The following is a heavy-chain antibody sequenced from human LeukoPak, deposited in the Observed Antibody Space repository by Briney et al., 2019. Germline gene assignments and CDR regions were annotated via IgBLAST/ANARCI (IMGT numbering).Heavy chain of an antibody. J-gene: IGHJ5*02. V-gene: IGHV3-64*01. CDR1: GFTFSSYA. D-gene: IGHD1-26*01. Sequence: PGGXLRLSCAASGFTFSSYAMHWVRQAPGKGLEYVSTISSNGGSTYYANSVKGRFTISRDNSKNTLYLQMGSLRAEDMAVYYCARDRSYGAAEFDPWGQGTLVTVSS. CDR2: ISSNGGST. CDR3: ARDRSYGAAEFDP.